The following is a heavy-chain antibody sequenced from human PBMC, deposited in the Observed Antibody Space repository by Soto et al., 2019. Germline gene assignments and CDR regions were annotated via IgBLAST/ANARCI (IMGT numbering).Heavy chain of an antibody. J-gene: IGHJ4*02. D-gene: IGHD5-12*01. CDR1: EFSFNNYA. Sequence: QVHLVESGGGVVRPGTSLRVSCSASEFSFNNYAVHWVRQAPGEGLEWVALISSDGNNKYYPDSVRGRFTISRDHSNNTVYLQMHSLRVDDTAVYYCATWTLPLSWNWLQSAAGKFYYWGQGTLVTVSS. V-gene: IGHV3-30-3*01. CDR3: ATWTLPLSWNWLQSAAGKFYY. CDR2: ISSDGNNK.